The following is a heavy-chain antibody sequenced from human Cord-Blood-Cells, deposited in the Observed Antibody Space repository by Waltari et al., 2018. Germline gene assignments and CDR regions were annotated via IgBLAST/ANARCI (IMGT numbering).Heavy chain of an antibody. V-gene: IGHV1-24*01. CDR3: VTVAQLHIVVVGSDAFDI. CDR1: GYTLTELS. J-gene: IGHJ3*02. CDR2: FDPEDGET. D-gene: IGHD2-2*01. Sequence: QVQLVQSGAEVKKPGASVKVSCKVSGYTLTELSMHWVRQAPGKGLEWMGGFDPEDGETIYAQKFQGRVTMTEDTSTDTAYMELSSLRSEDTAVYYCVTVAQLHIVVVGSDAFDIWGQGTMVTVSS.